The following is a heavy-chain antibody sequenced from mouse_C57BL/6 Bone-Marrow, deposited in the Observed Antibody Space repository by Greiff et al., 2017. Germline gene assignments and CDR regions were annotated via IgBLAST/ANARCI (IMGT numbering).Heavy chain of an antibody. Sequence: QVQLQQSGAELVRPGTSVKVSCKASGYAFTNYLIEWVKQRPGQGLEWIGVINPGSGGTNYNEKFKGKATRTADKSSSTAYMQLSSLTSEDSAVYFCARVIYYYGSSYVYWYVDVWGTGTTVTVSS. CDR3: ARVIYYYGSSYVYWYVDV. CDR1: GYAFTNYL. V-gene: IGHV1-54*01. D-gene: IGHD1-1*01. CDR2: INPGSGGT. J-gene: IGHJ1*03.